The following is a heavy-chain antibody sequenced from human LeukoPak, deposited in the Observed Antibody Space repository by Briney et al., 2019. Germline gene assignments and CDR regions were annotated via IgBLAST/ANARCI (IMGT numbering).Heavy chain of an antibody. J-gene: IGHJ2*01. Sequence: GGSLRLSCAASGFSFSNYWMHWVRQAPGKGLVWVSRISSDGSSTSYTDSVKGRFTISRDNSKNTLSLQMNSLRVEDTAVYYCVQECNHNQWFFDIWGRGTLVTVSS. D-gene: IGHD3-22*01. CDR2: ISSDGSST. V-gene: IGHV3-74*01. CDR1: GFSFSNYW. CDR3: VQECNHNQWFFDI.